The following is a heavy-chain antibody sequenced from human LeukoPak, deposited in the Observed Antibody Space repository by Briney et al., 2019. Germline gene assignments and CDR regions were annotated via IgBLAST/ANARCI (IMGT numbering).Heavy chain of an antibody. CDR1: GFTFSSFG. V-gene: IGHV3-30*03. D-gene: IGHD6-13*01. J-gene: IGHJ4*02. CDR3: ARVWGGNSWSSPFDY. CDR2: ISYDGSNK. Sequence: GGSLRLSCAASGFTFSSFGMNWVRQAPGKGLEWVAVISYDGSNKYYADSVKGRFTISRDNSKNTLYLQMNSLRAEDTAVYYCARVWGGNSWSSPFDYWGQGTLVTVSS.